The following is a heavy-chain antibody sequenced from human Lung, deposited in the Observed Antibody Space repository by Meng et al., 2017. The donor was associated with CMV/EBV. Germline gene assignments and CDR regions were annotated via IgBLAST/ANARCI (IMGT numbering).Heavy chain of an antibody. CDR2: IYYSGST. CDR3: ARTNYGDYNWFDP. Sequence: LQCSGPGLVKPSPAPFLTGVAPGGSISNGGFYWSWIRQHPGKGLEWIGYIYYSGSTYYNPSLRSRVAISIDTSKNQFSLKLTSVTAADTAVYFCARTNYGDYNWFDPWGQGTLVTVSS. V-gene: IGHV4-31*02. J-gene: IGHJ5*02. D-gene: IGHD4-17*01. CDR1: GGSISNGGFY.